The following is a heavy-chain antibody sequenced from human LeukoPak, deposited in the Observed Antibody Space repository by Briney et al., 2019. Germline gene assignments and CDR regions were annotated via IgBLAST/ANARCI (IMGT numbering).Heavy chain of an antibody. CDR3: AKDPKLWFGELLYADY. Sequence: GGSLRLSCAASGFTFSSYGMHWVRQAPGKGLEWVAVIWYDGSNKYYADSVKGRFTISRDNSKNTLYLQMNSLRAEDTAVYYCAKDPKLWFGELLYADYWGQGTLVTVSS. D-gene: IGHD3-10*01. CDR1: GFTFSSYG. CDR2: IWYDGSNK. J-gene: IGHJ4*02. V-gene: IGHV3-30*02.